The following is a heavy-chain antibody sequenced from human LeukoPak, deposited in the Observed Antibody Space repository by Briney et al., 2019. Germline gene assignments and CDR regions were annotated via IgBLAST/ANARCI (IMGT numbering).Heavy chain of an antibody. CDR2: IKQDGSEK. V-gene: IGHV3-7*05. CDR1: GFTFSSYW. D-gene: IGHD3-9*01. CDR3: AKDAQGASYYDILTGYYRNWFDP. Sequence: GGSLRLSCAASGFTFSSYWMSWVRQAPGKGLKWVANIKQDGSEKYYVDSVKGRFTISRDNAKNSLYLQMNSLRAEDTAVYYCAKDAQGASYYDILTGYYRNWFDPWGQGTLVTVSS. J-gene: IGHJ5*02.